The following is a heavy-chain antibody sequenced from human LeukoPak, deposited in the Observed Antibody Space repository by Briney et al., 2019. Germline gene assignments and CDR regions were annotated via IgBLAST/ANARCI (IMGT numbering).Heavy chain of an antibody. J-gene: IGHJ4*02. D-gene: IGHD2-2*02. CDR2: IKQDGSDK. Sequence: GGSLILSCAASGFTFSSYWMNWVRQAPGKGLEWVANIKQDGSDKYYVDSVKGRFTISRDNAKNSLYLQMNSLRAEDTAVYYCARERWYCSSATCYIHFDYWGQGTLVTVSS. CDR1: GFTFSSYW. V-gene: IGHV3-7*01. CDR3: ARERWYCSSATCYIHFDY.